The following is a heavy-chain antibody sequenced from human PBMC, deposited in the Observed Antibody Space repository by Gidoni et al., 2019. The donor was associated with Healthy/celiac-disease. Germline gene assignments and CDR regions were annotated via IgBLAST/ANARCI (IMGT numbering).Heavy chain of an antibody. J-gene: IGHJ4*02. CDR3: ARVVPKNYYDSSGYETYFDY. V-gene: IGHV1-69*01. CDR1: GGTFSSYA. D-gene: IGHD3-22*01. Sequence: QVQLVQSGTEVKKPGSSVKVSCKASGGTFSSYAIRWVRPAPGQGLELMGGIIPIFGTANDAQKFQGRVTSTADESTSTAYMELSSLRSEDTAVYYCARVVPKNYYDSSGYETYFDYWGQGTLVTVSS. CDR2: IIPIFGTA.